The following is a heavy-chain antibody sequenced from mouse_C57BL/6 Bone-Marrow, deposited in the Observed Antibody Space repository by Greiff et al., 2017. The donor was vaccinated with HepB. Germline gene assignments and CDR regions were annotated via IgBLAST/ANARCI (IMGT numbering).Heavy chain of an antibody. CDR3: ARSGYDYDVAY. Sequence: QVHVKQSGPELVKPGASVKLSCKASGYTFTSYEINWVKQRPGQGLEWIGWIYPRDGSTKYNEKFKGKATLTVDTSSSTAYMELHSLTSEDSAVYFCARSGYDYDVAYWGQGTLVTVSA. CDR2: IYPRDGST. J-gene: IGHJ3*01. V-gene: IGHV1-85*01. CDR1: GYTFTSYE. D-gene: IGHD2-4*01.